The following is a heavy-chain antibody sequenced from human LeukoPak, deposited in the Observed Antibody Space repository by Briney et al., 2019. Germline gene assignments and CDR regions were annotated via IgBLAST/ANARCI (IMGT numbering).Heavy chain of an antibody. CDR2: ISYDGSNK. CDR3: AREAYGDYYGMDV. J-gene: IGHJ6*02. Sequence: PGRSLRLSCAASGFTFSSYAMHWVRQAPGKGLEWVAVISYDGSNKYYADSVKGRFTISRDNSKNTLYLQMNSLRAEDTAVYYCAREAYGDYYGMDVWGQGTTVTVSS. CDR1: GFTFSSYA. V-gene: IGHV3-30-3*01. D-gene: IGHD4-17*01.